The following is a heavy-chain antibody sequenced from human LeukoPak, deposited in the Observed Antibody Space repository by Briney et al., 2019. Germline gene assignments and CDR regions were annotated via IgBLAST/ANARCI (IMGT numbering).Heavy chain of an antibody. Sequence: PSETLSLTCTVSGGSISSRSYYWGWIRQPPGKGLEWIGSIYYSGSTYYNPSLKSRVTISVDTSKNQFSLKLSSVTAADTAVYYCARDHRWLNYYYGMDVWGQGTTVTVSS. J-gene: IGHJ6*02. CDR2: IYYSGST. CDR1: GGSISSRSYY. V-gene: IGHV4-39*07. D-gene: IGHD3-10*01. CDR3: ARDHRWLNYYYGMDV.